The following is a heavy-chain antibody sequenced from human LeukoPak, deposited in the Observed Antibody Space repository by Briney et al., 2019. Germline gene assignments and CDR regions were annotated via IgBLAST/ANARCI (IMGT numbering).Heavy chain of an antibody. CDR2: IYNSGST. Sequence: SETLSLTCTVSGGSVSDNNFFWNWIRQPPGKGLEWIGYIYNSGSTNYNPALNSRVTISVDTSNNQFSLKLSSVIAADTAVYYCARGRVRDAFDIWGQGTMVTVSS. J-gene: IGHJ3*02. V-gene: IGHV4-61*01. CDR1: GGSVSDNNFF. CDR3: ARGRVRDAFDI. D-gene: IGHD3-16*02.